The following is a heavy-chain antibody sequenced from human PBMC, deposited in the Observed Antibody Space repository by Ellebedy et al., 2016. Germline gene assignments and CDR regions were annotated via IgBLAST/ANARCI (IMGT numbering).Heavy chain of an antibody. J-gene: IGHJ5*02. CDR3: AKGVTVFGAVSKDWIDP. CDR2: NSWNSMRV. V-gene: IGHV3-9*01. D-gene: IGHD3-3*01. CDR1: GFTFDDYA. Sequence: SLKISXAASGFTFDDYAMHWARQVPGKGLEWIASNSWNSMRVDYADSVKGRFTVSRDNAKNSLYLQMNSLTLEDTAFYYCAKGVTVFGAVSKDWIDPWGQGTLVSVSS.